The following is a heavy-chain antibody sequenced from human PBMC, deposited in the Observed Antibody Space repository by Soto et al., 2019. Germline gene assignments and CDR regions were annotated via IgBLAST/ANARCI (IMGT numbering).Heavy chain of an antibody. V-gene: IGHV3-33*01. CDR1: GFTFSSYG. Sequence: QVQLVESGGGVVQPGRSLRLSCAASGFTFSSYGMHWVRQAPGKGLEWVALIWYDGSNKYYADSVKGRFTISRDNSKNTLYLQMTSLRAEDTAVYYCARDQGAYADYFQHWGQGTLVTVSS. D-gene: IGHD1-26*01. J-gene: IGHJ1*01. CDR3: ARDQGAYADYFQH. CDR2: IWYDGSNK.